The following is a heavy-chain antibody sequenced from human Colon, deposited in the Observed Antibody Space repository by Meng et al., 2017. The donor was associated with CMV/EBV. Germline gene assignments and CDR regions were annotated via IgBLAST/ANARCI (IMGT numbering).Heavy chain of an antibody. CDR2: INSDGSST. CDR3: ARDKRRGALVGATGGFDY. J-gene: IGHJ4*02. D-gene: IGHD1-26*01. Sequence: GESLKISCAASGFTFSSYWMHWVRQAPGKGLVWVSRINSDGSSTNYADSVKGRFTISRDNAKNTLYLQMNSLRAEDTAVYYCARDKRRGALVGATGGFDYWGQGTLVTVSS. CDR1: GFTFSSYW. V-gene: IGHV3-74*01.